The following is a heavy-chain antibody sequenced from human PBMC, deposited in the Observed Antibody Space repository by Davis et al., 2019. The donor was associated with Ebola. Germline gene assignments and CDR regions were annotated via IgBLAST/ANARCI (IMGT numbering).Heavy chain of an antibody. CDR1: GFTFSSYG. CDR3: AMPDCSGGDCFSVYIKS. Sequence: GGSLRLSCAASGFTFSSYGMHWVRQAPGKGLEWVAVIWYDGSNKYYADSVKGRFTISRDNSDNMLYLHMNTLRVEDTAVYYCAMPDCSGGDCFSVYIKSWGQGTLVTVSS. D-gene: IGHD2-21*02. V-gene: IGHV3-33*01. J-gene: IGHJ4*02. CDR2: IWYDGSNK.